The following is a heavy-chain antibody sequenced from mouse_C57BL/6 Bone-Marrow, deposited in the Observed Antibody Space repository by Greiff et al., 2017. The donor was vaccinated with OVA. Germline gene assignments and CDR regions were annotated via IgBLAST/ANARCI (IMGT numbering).Heavy chain of an antibody. V-gene: IGHV1-55*01. CDR3: ARPPSYYGSSYGAMDY. Sequence: QVQLQQPGAELVKPGASVKMSCKASGYTFTSYWITWVKQRPGQGLEWIGDIYPGSGSTNYNEKFKSKATLTVDTSSSTAYMQLSSLTSEDSAVYYCARPPSYYGSSYGAMDYWGQGTSVTVSS. J-gene: IGHJ4*01. CDR2: IYPGSGST. D-gene: IGHD1-1*01. CDR1: GYTFTSYW.